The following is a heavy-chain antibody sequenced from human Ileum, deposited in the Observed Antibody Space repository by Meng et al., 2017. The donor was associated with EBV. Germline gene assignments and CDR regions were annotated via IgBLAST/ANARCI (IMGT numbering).Heavy chain of an antibody. J-gene: IGHJ4*02. CDR2: MNPKTGTA. V-gene: IGHV1-8*01. D-gene: IGHD5-24*01. CDR1: GYTFTNYD. Sequence: QWPLVQSGAEVKKPGAYVKFSCKASGYTFTNYDISWVRQATGQGLEWMGWMNPKTGTAHYAQKFQGRVSMTRDTSITTAYMELSSLTSEDTAVYYCVRTLERGDYWGQGTLVTVSS. CDR3: VRTLERGDY.